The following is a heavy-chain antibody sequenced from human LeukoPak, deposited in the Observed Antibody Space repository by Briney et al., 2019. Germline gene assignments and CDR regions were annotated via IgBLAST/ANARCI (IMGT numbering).Heavy chain of an antibody. CDR2: IYYSGGT. V-gene: IGHV4-39*01. D-gene: IGHD2-15*01. CDR3: ARHRCSGGSCYPMNWFDP. CDR1: GGSISSSSYY. J-gene: IGHJ5*02. Sequence: PSETLSLTCTVSGGSISSSSYYWGWIRQPPGKGLEWIGSIYYSGGTYYNPSLKSRVTISVDTSKNQFSLKLSSVTAADTAVYYCARHRCSGGSCYPMNWFDPWGQGTLVTVSS.